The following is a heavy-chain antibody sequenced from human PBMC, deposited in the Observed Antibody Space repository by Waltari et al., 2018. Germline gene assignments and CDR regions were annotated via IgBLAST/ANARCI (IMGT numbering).Heavy chain of an antibody. J-gene: IGHJ4*02. V-gene: IGHV3-23*01. Sequence: EVQLLESGGGLVQPGGSLRLSCAASGFTFSSYAMSWVRQAPGKGLEWVSAISGSGGSTYYADSVKGRFTISRDNSKNTLYLQMNSLRAEDTAVYYCAKDPQYSSGWYVGDYFDYWGQGTLVTVSS. CDR3: AKDPQYSSGWYVGDYFDY. CDR1: GFTFSSYA. CDR2: ISGSGGST. D-gene: IGHD6-19*01.